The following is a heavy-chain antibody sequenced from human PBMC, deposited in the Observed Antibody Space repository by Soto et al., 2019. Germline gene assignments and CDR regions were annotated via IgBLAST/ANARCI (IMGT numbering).Heavy chain of an antibody. CDR3: ARHNRAAIQLCAYYYYGMDV. CDR1: GGTFSSYA. V-gene: IGHV1-69*06. J-gene: IGHJ6*02. Sequence: QLQLVQSGAEVKKPGSSVKVSCKSSGGTFSSYAISWVRQAPGQVLEWMGGIIPIFGTANYAQKFQGRVTITADKSTRTAYMELSSLRSEDTAVYYCARHNRAAIQLCAYYYYGMDVWGQGTTVTVSS. CDR2: IIPIFGTA. D-gene: IGHD5-18*01.